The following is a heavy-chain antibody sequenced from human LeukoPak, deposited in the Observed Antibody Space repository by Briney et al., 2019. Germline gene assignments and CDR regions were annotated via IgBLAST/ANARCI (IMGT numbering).Heavy chain of an antibody. CDR1: GFTFSSYA. CDR2: ISGSGGST. V-gene: IGHV3-23*01. Sequence: GGSLRPSCAASGFTFSSYAMSWVRQAPGKGLEWVSAISGSGGSTYYADSVKGRFTISRDNSKNTLYLQMNSLRAEDTAVYYCAKGFSSTTPRGYFDYWGQGTLVTVSS. CDR3: AKGFSSTTPRGYFDY. D-gene: IGHD2-2*01. J-gene: IGHJ4*02.